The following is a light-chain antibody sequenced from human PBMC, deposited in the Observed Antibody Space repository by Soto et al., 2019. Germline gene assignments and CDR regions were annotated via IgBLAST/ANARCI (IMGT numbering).Light chain of an antibody. CDR3: QTWGTGIGV. CDR1: SGHSSYA. J-gene: IGLJ2*01. V-gene: IGLV4-69*01. Sequence: QLVLTQSPSASASLGASVKLTCTLSSGHSSYAIAWHQQQPEKGPRYLMKLNSGGSHRKGDGIPDRFSGSSSGAEHYLTISSLQSEDEADYYCQTWGTGIGVFGGGTKLTVL. CDR2: LNSGGSH.